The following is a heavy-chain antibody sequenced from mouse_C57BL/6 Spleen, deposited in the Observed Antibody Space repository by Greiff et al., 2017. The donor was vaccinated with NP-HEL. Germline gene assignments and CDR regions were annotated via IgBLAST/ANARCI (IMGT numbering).Heavy chain of an antibody. CDR3: ARSEDDYGDYYAMDY. V-gene: IGHV1-81*01. D-gene: IGHD2-4*01. J-gene: IGHJ4*01. CDR1: GYTFTSYG. CDR2: IYPRSGNT. Sequence: QVQLQQSGAELARPGASVKLSCKASGYTFTSYGISWVKQRTGQGLEWIGEIYPRSGNTYYNEKFKGKATLTADKSSSTAYMELRSLTSEDSAVYFCARSEDDYGDYYAMDYWGQGTSVTVSS.